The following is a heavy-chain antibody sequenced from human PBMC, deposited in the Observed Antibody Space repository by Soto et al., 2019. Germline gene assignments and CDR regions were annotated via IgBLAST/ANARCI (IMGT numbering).Heavy chain of an antibody. CDR1: GGTFSRYA. V-gene: IGHV1-69*13. CDR2: IIPIFGTA. Sequence: GASVKVSCKDSGGTFSRYAISWVRQAPGQGLEWMGGIIPIFGTANYAQKFQGRVTITADESTSTAYMELSSLRSEDTAVYYCAYCSGGSCYSGVPYYFDYWGQGTLVTVSS. D-gene: IGHD2-15*01. CDR3: AYCSGGSCYSGVPYYFDY. J-gene: IGHJ4*02.